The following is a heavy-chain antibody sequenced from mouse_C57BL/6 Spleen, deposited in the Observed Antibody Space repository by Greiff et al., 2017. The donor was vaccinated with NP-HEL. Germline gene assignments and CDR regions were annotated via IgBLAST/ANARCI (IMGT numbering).Heavy chain of an antibody. Sequence: EVHLVESGEGLVKPGGSLKLSCAASGFTFSSYAMSWVRQTPEKRLEWVAYISSGGDYIYYADTVKGRFTISRDNARNTLYLQMSSLKSEDTAMYYCTRDRGTTVVRAMDYWGQGTSVTVSS. CDR1: GFTFSSYA. CDR2: ISSGGDYI. D-gene: IGHD1-1*01. J-gene: IGHJ4*01. CDR3: TRDRGTTVVRAMDY. V-gene: IGHV5-9-1*02.